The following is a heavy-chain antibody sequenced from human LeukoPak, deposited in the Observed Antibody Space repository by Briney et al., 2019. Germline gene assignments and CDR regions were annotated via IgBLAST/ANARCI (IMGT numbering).Heavy chain of an antibody. D-gene: IGHD6-6*01. CDR1: GYTFTSYA. Sequence: ASVKVSCKASGYTFTSYAMNWVRQAPGQGLEWMGWINTNTGNPTYAQGFTGRFVFSLDTSVSTAYLQISSLKAEDTAVYYCARGLKYSSSSRHYYYYYMDVWGKGTTVTVSS. CDR3: ARGLKYSSSSRHYYYYYMDV. V-gene: IGHV7-4-1*02. CDR2: INTNTGNP. J-gene: IGHJ6*03.